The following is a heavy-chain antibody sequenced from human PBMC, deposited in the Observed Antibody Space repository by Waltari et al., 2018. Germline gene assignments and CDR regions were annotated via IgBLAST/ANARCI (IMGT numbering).Heavy chain of an antibody. CDR3: ARGLGPTLAYYFDY. Sequence: EVQLVESGGGLVQPGGSLRLSCAASGLIVSSHYMSWVRQAPGKWLEWVSVLYSSGEAYYADSLKGRFTISWDNSKNTVNLQMNTLSAEDTAVYYCARGLGPTLAYYFDYWGRGTLVTVSS. J-gene: IGHJ4*02. CDR2: LYSSGEA. V-gene: IGHV3-66*02. CDR1: GLIVSSHY. D-gene: IGHD3-10*01.